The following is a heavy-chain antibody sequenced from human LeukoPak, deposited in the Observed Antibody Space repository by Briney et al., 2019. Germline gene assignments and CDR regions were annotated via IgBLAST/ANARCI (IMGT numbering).Heavy chain of an antibody. Sequence: SETLSLTCAVYGESFSGYYWSWIRQPPGKGLERIGEITHSGSTNYNPSLKSRVAMSVDTSKNQFSLKLNSVTAADTAVYYCASQYCSNTSCYTFLYYWGQGALVTVSS. D-gene: IGHD2-2*02. CDR2: ITHSGST. V-gene: IGHV4-34*01. CDR1: GESFSGYY. J-gene: IGHJ4*02. CDR3: ASQYCSNTSCYTFLYY.